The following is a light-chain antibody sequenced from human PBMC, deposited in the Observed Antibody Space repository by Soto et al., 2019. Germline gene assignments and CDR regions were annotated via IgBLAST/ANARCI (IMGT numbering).Light chain of an antibody. V-gene: IGKV3D-15*03. CDR2: GAS. J-gene: IGKJ4*01. CDR1: QNIKKY. Sequence: EIVMTQSPATLSVSPGERATLSCGANQNIKKYLAWYQQKPGQAPRLLIYGASIRAADIPARFSGSGSGADFTLTISILQSEDFAVYYCQQYQDWPLTFGGGTKVEI. CDR3: QQYQDWPLT.